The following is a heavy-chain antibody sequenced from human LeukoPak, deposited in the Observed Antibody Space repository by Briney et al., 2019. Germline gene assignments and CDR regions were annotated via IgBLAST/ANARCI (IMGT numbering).Heavy chain of an antibody. D-gene: IGHD6-13*01. Sequence: PSETLSLTCTVSGGSISSYYWSWIRQPPGKGLEWIGYIYYSGSTNYNPSLKSRVTISVDTSKNQFSLKLSSVTAADTAVYYCARAWGSSWSDSRQAMDVWGKGTTVTVSS. CDR2: IYYSGST. CDR1: GGSISSYY. J-gene: IGHJ6*04. CDR3: ARAWGSSWSDSRQAMDV. V-gene: IGHV4-59*01.